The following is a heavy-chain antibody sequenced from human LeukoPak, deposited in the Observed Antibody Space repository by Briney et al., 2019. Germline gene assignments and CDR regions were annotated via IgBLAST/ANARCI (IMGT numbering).Heavy chain of an antibody. Sequence: GESLKISCKGSGFSFNNYGIGWVRQLPGKGLEWMGIIYPGDSDTRYSPSFQGQVTISADKSISTAYLQWSSLKASDTAMYYCARRVGSSSSSHQFDPWGQGTLVTVSS. CDR1: GFSFNNYG. J-gene: IGHJ5*02. D-gene: IGHD6-6*01. CDR3: ARRVGSSSSSHQFDP. CDR2: IYPGDSDT. V-gene: IGHV5-51*01.